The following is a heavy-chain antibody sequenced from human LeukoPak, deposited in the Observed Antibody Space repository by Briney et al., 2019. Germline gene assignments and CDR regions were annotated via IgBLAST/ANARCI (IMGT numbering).Heavy chain of an antibody. CDR1: GGSFSGYY. Sequence: NPSETLPLTCAVYGGSFSGYYWSWLPQPPGKGLEWIGEINHSGSNNYNPSLKSRVTISVDTYKNQISLKLSSVTAADTAVYYCASQLRRRGGAFDIWGQGTMVTVSS. J-gene: IGHJ3*02. V-gene: IGHV4-34*01. CDR2: INHSGSN. CDR3: ASQLRRRGGAFDI. D-gene: IGHD1-7*01.